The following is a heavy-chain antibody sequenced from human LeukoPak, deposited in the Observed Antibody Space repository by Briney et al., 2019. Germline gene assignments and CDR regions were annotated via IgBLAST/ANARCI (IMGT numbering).Heavy chain of an antibody. D-gene: IGHD2-2*01. J-gene: IGHJ5*02. Sequence: SETLSLTCAVYGGSFSGYYWSWIRQPPGKGLEWIGEINHSGSTNYNPSLKSRVTISVDTSKYQFSLKLSSVTAADTAVYYCARATPPSRSCSSTSCRGFDPWGQGTLVTVSS. CDR3: ARATPPSRSCSSTSCRGFDP. CDR1: GGSFSGYY. CDR2: INHSGST. V-gene: IGHV4-34*01.